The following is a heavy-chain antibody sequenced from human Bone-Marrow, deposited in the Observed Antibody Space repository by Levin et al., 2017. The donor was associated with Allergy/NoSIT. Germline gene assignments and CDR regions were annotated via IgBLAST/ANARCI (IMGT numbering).Heavy chain of an antibody. CDR1: GFTVSRNY. CDR2: IYSDRST. CDR3: ASNADFGY. J-gene: IGHJ4*02. V-gene: IGHV3-53*01. Sequence: GESLKISCAASGFTVSRNYMNWVRQAPGKGLEWVSLIYSDRSTHYADSVRGRFTISRDNSKNTLFLQMTSLRVDDTAVYYCASNADFGYWGQGTLVTVSS.